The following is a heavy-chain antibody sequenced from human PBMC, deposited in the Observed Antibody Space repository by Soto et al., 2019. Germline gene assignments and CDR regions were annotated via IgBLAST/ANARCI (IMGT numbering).Heavy chain of an antibody. V-gene: IGHV4-39*01. CDR2: IYYSGST. J-gene: IGHJ2*01. Sequence: SETLSLTCTVSGGSISSSSYYWGWIRQPPGKGLEWIGSIYYSGSTYYNPSLKSRVTISVDTSKNQFSLKLSSVTAADTAVYYCARRWRGSLNWYFDLWGRGTLVTSPQ. CDR1: GGSISSSSYY. CDR3: ARRWRGSLNWYFDL. D-gene: IGHD3-3*01.